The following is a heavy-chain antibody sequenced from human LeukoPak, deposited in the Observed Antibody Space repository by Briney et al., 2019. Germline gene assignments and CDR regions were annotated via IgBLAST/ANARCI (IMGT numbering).Heavy chain of an antibody. V-gene: IGHV1-18*01. D-gene: IGHD3-9*01. Sequence: ASVKVSCKASGYTFTSYGISWVRQAPGRGLEWMGWISAYNGNTNYAQKLQGRVTMTTDTSTSTAYMELRSLRSDDTAVYYCARDLPSYDILTGYYFDYWGQGTLVTVSS. CDR1: GYTFTSYG. J-gene: IGHJ4*02. CDR3: ARDLPSYDILTGYYFDY. CDR2: ISAYNGNT.